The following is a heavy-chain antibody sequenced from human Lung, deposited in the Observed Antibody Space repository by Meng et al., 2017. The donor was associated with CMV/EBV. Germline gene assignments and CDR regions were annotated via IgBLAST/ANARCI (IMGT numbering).Heavy chain of an antibody. J-gene: IGHJ6*02. CDR3: ARVRRGRYYYYYGMDV. V-gene: IGHV4-34*01. CDR1: GGSFSGYY. Sequence: YGGSFSGYYWSWIRQPPGKGLEWIGEINHSGSTNYNPSLKSRVTISVDTSKNQFSLKLSSVTAADTAVHYCARVRRGRYYYYYGMDVWGQGTTVTVSS. CDR2: INHSGST.